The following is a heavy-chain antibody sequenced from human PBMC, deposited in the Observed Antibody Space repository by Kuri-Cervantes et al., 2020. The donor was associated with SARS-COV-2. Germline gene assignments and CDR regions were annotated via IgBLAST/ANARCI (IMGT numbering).Heavy chain of an antibody. D-gene: IGHD3-22*01. J-gene: IGHJ2*01. CDR3: ATAYRGYHYWYFDL. CDR2: FDPEDGET. Sequence: ASVKVSCKVSGYTLTELSMHWVRQAPGKGLEWMGGFDPEDGETIYAQKFQGRVTMTEDTSTDTAYMELSSLRSEDTAVYYCATAYRGYHYWYFDLWGRGTRVTVSS. V-gene: IGHV1-24*01. CDR1: GYTLTELS.